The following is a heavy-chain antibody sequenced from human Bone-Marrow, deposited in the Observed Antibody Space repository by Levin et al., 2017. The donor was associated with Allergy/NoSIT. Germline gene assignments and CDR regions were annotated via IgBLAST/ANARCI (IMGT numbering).Heavy chain of an antibody. J-gene: IGHJ4*02. CDR2: IIPIFGTA. CDR3: ARDRPSRHSSSWYDY. D-gene: IGHD6-13*01. V-gene: IGHV1-69*01. Sequence: KISCKASGGTFSSYAISWVRQAPGQGLEWMGGIIPIFGTANYAQKFQGRVTITADESTSTAYMELSSLRSEDTAVYYCARDRPSRHSSSWYDYWGQGTLVTVSS. CDR1: GGTFSSYA.